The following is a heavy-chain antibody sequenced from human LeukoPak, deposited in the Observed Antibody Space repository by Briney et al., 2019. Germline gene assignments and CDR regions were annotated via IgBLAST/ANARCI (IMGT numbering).Heavy chain of an antibody. CDR3: ARTGSGGDLDI. Sequence: GGSLRLSCSASGFTVNNHWGHGGRHARGKGVVCASRINGDGTTTIDAGDVKGRFTITSDNAKGTVYLKMNSLRAEYSAVYYCARTGSGGDLDIGGQGTMVTVSS. CDR1: GFTVNNHW. J-gene: IGHJ3*02. V-gene: IGHV3-74*01. D-gene: IGHD2-15*01. CDR2: INGDGTTT.